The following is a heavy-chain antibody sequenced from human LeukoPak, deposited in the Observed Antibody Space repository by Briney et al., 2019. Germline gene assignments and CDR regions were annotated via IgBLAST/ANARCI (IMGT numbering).Heavy chain of an antibody. D-gene: IGHD1-26*01. Sequence: PSETLSLTCTVSGGSISSCYWSWIRQPPGKGLEWIGFVSYSGDTNYSPSFNGRVTISLDTSKSQFSLNLNSVTAADTAVYFCARGGASSRYFGYWGQGTLVTVSS. V-gene: IGHV4-59*01. J-gene: IGHJ4*02. CDR3: ARGGASSRYFGY. CDR1: GGSISSCY. CDR2: VSYSGDT.